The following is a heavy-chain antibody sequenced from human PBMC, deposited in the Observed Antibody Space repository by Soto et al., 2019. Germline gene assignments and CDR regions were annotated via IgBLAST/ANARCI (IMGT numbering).Heavy chain of an antibody. CDR1: GGSISSGGYY. CDR2: IYYSGST. Sequence: QVQLQESGPGLVKPSQTLSLTCTVSGGSISSGGYYWSWIRQHPGKGLEWIGYIYYSGSTYYNPSLKSRVTISVDTSKNQFSLKLSSVTAADTAVYYCARGALLVPAAVAAFDYWGQGTLVTVSS. J-gene: IGHJ4*02. CDR3: ARGALLVPAAVAAFDY. D-gene: IGHD2-2*01. V-gene: IGHV4-31*03.